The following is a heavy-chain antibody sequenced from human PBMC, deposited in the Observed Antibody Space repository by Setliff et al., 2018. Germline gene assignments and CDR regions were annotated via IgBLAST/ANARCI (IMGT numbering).Heavy chain of an antibody. J-gene: IGHJ4*02. D-gene: IGHD3-22*01. CDR1: GYTFTNYG. Sequence: ASVKVSCKASGYTFTNYGINWVRQAPGQGLEWMGWINNYNFNTNYPQKFLGRVTMTTDTSTSTAYMELRSLRSDDTAVYYCARINFYVSSGYYYAPELWGQGTTVTVSS. V-gene: IGHV1-18*01. CDR2: INNYNFNT. CDR3: ARINFYVSSGYYYAPEL.